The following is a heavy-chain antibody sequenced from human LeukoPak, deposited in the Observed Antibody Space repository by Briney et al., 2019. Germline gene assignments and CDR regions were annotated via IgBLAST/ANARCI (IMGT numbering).Heavy chain of an antibody. V-gene: IGHV3-7*01. D-gene: IGHD5-24*01. J-gene: IGHJ4*02. Sequence: GGSLRLSCAASGFSFSSHWMSWVRQAPGKGLEWVANINQDGSEKNNVDSVKGRFTISRDNAKNSLYLQMNGLRAEDTAVYYCARDGVRDGLYFDYWGQGTPVTVSS. CDR2: INQDGSEK. CDR3: ARDGVRDGLYFDY. CDR1: GFSFSSHW.